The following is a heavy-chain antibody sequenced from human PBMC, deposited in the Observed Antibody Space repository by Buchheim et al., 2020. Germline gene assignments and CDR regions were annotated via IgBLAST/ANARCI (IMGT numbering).Heavy chain of an antibody. D-gene: IGHD5-12*01. J-gene: IGHJ4*02. Sequence: QVQLVESGGGVVQPGRSLRLSCAASGFTFSTYAMHWVRQAPGKGLEWVAVISYDGSNKYYADSVKGRFTISRDNSKNTLYLQRNSLRAEDTAVYYCARTRDRYSGYGIFPGLDYGGQGTL. CDR2: ISYDGSNK. CDR3: ARTRDRYSGYGIFPGLDY. CDR1: GFTFSTYA. V-gene: IGHV3-30-3*01.